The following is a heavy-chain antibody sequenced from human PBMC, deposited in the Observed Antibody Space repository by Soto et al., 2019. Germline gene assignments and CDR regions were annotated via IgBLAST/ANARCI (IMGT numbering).Heavy chain of an antibody. D-gene: IGHD4-17*01. CDR3: AKGGPDYAEYFQH. CDR2: ISYDGSNK. J-gene: IGHJ1*01. V-gene: IGHV3-30*18. Sequence: QVQLVESGGGVVQPGRSLRLSYAASGFTFSSYGMHWVRQAPGKGLEWVAVISYDGSNKYYADSVKGRFTISRDNSKNTLYLQMNSLRAEDTAVYYCAKGGPDYAEYFQHWGQGTLVTVSS. CDR1: GFTFSSYG.